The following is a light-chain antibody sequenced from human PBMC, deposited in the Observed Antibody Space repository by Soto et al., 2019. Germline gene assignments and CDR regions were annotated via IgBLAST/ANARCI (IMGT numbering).Light chain of an antibody. CDR1: SGSIASNY. CDR3: QSYDSSNWV. J-gene: IGLJ3*02. CDR2: EDN. Sequence: NFMLTQPHSESESPGKTVTISCTRSSGSIASNYVQWYHQRPGSAPTIVMYEDNQRPSGVPDRFSGSIDRSSNSASLTISGLKTEDEGDFYCQSYDSSNWVFGGGSQLTVL. V-gene: IGLV6-57*04.